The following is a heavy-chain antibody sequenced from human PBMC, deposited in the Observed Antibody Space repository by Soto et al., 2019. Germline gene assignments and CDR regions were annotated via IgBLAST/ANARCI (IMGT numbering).Heavy chain of an antibody. V-gene: IGHV4-39*01. CDR3: ARLGMTTVTTHNFDP. J-gene: IGHJ5*02. Sequence: SETLSLTCTVSGGSIRSSSYYWGWIRQPPGKGLEWIGSIYYSGSTYYNPSLKSRVTISVDTSKNQFSLKLSSVTAADTAVYYCARLGMTTVTTHNFDPRGQGTLVTVSS. CDR2: IYYSGST. CDR1: GGSIRSSSYY. D-gene: IGHD4-4*01.